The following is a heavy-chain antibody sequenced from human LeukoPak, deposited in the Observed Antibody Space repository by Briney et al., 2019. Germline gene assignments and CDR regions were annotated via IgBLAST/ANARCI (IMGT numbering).Heavy chain of an antibody. CDR3: ASSYSSSSALQHFDY. D-gene: IGHD6-6*01. J-gene: IGHJ4*02. V-gene: IGHV4-59*01. CDR1: GGSISSYY. CDR2: IYYSGST. Sequence: SSETLSLTCTVSGGSISSYYWSWIRQPPGKGLEWIGYIYYSGSTNYNPSLKSRVTISVDTSKNQFSLKLGSVTAADTAVYYCASSYSSSSALQHFDYWGQGILVTVSS.